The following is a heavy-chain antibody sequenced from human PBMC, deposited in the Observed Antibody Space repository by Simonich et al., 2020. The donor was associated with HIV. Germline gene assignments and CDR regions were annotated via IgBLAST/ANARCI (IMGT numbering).Heavy chain of an antibody. D-gene: IGHD6-13*01. Sequence: GGGVVQPGTSLRLSCAASGFTFSSYGFHWVRQAPGKGLEWVAVIWYDGSNKYYADSVKGRFTISRDDSKNTLYLQMNSLRAEDTAVYYCARDSGQQLADYWGQGTLVTVSS. J-gene: IGHJ4*02. CDR3: ARDSGQQLADY. CDR2: IWYDGSNK. CDR1: GFTFSSYG. V-gene: IGHV3-33*01.